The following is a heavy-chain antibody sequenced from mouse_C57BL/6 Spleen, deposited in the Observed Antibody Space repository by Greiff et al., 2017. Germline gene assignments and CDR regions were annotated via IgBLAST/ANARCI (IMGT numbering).Heavy chain of an antibody. Sequence: VQLQQSDAELVKPGASVKISCKVSGYTFTDHTIHWMKQRPEQGLEWIGYIYPRDGSTTYNEKFKGKATLTADKSSSTAYMQLNSLTSEDSAVYFCARGYYGSSDYFDYWGQGTTLTVSS. J-gene: IGHJ2*01. V-gene: IGHV1-78*01. CDR3: ARGYYGSSDYFDY. CDR2: IYPRDGST. CDR1: GYTFTDHT. D-gene: IGHD1-1*01.